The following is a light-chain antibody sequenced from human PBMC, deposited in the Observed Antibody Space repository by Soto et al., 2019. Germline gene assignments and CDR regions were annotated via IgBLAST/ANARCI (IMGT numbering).Light chain of an antibody. CDR1: QSISSW. CDR3: QHYNIYSET. CDR2: KAS. Sequence: DIQMTQSPSTLSASVGDRVTITCRASQSISSWLAWYQQKPGKAPKILIYKASILESGVPSRFSGSGSETEFILTISSLQPDDFATYYCQHYNIYSETFGQGTKV. J-gene: IGKJ1*01. V-gene: IGKV1-5*03.